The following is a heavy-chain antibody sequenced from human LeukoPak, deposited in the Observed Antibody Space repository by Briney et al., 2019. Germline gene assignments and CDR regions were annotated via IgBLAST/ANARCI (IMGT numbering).Heavy chain of an antibody. J-gene: IGHJ4*02. V-gene: IGHV3-23*01. CDR3: AKVYGLYCYDF. D-gene: IGHD4-17*01. CDR1: FSLLAHTP. CDR2: ILPGGSA. Sequence: GGSLRLSCVDPLFSLLAHTPGCGSQASGKGLDWVSGILPGGSAYYADPVKGRFSISRYNSKHTLYLQLTSLRYEDTAFYYCAKVYGLYCYDFWGQGTLVTVSS.